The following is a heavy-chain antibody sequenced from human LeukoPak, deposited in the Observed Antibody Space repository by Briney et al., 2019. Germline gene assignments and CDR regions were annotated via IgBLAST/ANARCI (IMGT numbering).Heavy chain of an antibody. Sequence: GGSLRLSCAASGFTFSSYAMSWVRQAPGKGLEWVSAISGSDGSTYYADSVKGRFTISRDNSKNTLDLQMNSLRAEDTAIYYCAKDSRVYNFRTGYYFDYWGQGTLVTVSS. V-gene: IGHV3-23*01. CDR1: GFTFSSYA. D-gene: IGHD5-24*01. CDR3: AKDSRVYNFRTGYYFDY. CDR2: ISGSDGST. J-gene: IGHJ4*02.